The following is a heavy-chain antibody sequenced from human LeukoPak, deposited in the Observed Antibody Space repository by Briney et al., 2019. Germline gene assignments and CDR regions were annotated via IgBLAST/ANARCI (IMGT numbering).Heavy chain of an antibody. V-gene: IGHV1-18*01. Sequence: ASVKVSFKASGYTFTSYGISWVRQAPGQGLEWMGWISAYNGNTNYAQKLQGRVTMTTDTSTSTAYMELRSLRSDDTAVYYCARDRKGVLLWFGEPFDYWGQGTLVTVSS. J-gene: IGHJ4*02. CDR1: GYTFTSYG. CDR2: ISAYNGNT. D-gene: IGHD3-10*01. CDR3: ARDRKGVLLWFGEPFDY.